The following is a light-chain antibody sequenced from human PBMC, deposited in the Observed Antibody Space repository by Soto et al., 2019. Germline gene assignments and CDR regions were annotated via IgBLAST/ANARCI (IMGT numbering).Light chain of an antibody. CDR3: AAWYDSLNGYV. V-gene: IGLV1-44*01. J-gene: IGLJ1*01. Sequence: QSVLTQPPSASGTPGQRVTISCYGSSSNIGSNTVNWYQQLPGTAPKLRIYSNNQRPSGVPDRFSGSKSGTSASLAISGLQSEDEADYYCAAWYDSLNGYVFGTGTKVTVL. CDR2: SNN. CDR1: SSNIGSNT.